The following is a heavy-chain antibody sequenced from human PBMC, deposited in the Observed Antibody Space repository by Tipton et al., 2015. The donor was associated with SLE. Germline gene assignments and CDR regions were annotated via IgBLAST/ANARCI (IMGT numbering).Heavy chain of an antibody. J-gene: IGHJ6*04. Sequence: TLSLTCTVSGGSISSSSYYWGWIRQPPGKGLEWIGYIYHSGGTYYNPSLKSRVTISVDTSKNQFSLTLSSVTAADTAVYYCARATDWNLSPDVWGKGTTVTVSS. CDR1: GGSISSSSYY. D-gene: IGHD1-7*01. CDR3: ARATDWNLSPDV. CDR2: IYHSGGT. V-gene: IGHV4-31*03.